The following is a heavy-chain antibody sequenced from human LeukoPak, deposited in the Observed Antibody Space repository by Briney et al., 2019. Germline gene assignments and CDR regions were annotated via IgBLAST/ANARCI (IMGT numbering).Heavy chain of an antibody. J-gene: IGHJ4*02. D-gene: IGHD6-19*01. CDR2: IKQDGSEK. Sequence: PGGSLRLSCAASGFTFSSSWMSWVRQAPGKGLEWVANIKQDGSEKYYVESVKGRFTISRDNTKNSLYLQMDSLTAEDTAVYYCVRISTAVAGADYWGQGTLVTVPS. CDR3: VRISTAVAGADY. CDR1: GFTFSSSW. V-gene: IGHV3-7*01.